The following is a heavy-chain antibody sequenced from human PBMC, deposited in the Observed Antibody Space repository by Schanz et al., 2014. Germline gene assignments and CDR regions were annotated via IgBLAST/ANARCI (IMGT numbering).Heavy chain of an antibody. CDR1: GFAFRNYG. Sequence: QVQLVESGGGVVQPGGSLRLSCAASGFAFRNYGMHWARQAPGKGPEWVALISYDGNNKYYADSVKGRFTISRDNSKNTLYLRMISLRAEDTAVYYCAKDQLANYRGSGYNWFDPWGQGTLVTVSS. V-gene: IGHV3-30*19. D-gene: IGHD3-10*01. CDR3: AKDQLANYRGSGYNWFDP. J-gene: IGHJ5*02. CDR2: ISYDGNNK.